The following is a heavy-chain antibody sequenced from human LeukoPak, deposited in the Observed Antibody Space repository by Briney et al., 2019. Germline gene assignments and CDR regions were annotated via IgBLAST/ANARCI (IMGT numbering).Heavy chain of an antibody. CDR2: INPNSGGT. CDR1: GYTLTGYY. Sequence: GASVKVSCKASGYTLTGYYMHWVRQAPGQGLEWMGWINPNSGGTNYAQKFQGRVTMTRDTSISTAYMELSRLRSDDTAVYYCARGRHKQWLAPVDAFDIWGQGTMVTVSS. V-gene: IGHV1-2*02. D-gene: IGHD6-19*01. J-gene: IGHJ3*02. CDR3: ARGRHKQWLAPVDAFDI.